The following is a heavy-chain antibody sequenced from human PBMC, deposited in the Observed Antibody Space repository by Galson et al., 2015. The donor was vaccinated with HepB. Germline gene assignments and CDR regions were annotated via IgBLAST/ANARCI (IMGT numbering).Heavy chain of an antibody. V-gene: IGHV1-46*03. CDR1: GYTFTSYY. CDR2: INPSGGST. D-gene: IGHD3-10*01. Sequence: SVKVSCKASGYTFTSYYMHWVRQAPGQGLEWMGIINPSGGSTSYAQKFQGRVTMTRDTSTSTVYMELSSLRSEDTAVYYCATGYYYGSGSYYPSDYWGQGTLVTVSS. J-gene: IGHJ4*02. CDR3: ATGYYYGSGSYYPSDY.